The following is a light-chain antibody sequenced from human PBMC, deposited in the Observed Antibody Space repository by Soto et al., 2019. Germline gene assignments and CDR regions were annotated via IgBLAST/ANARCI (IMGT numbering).Light chain of an antibody. CDR3: QQDNSFPPIT. CDR1: QDTSNY. Sequence: DIQMRQSPSCLSASVGDRVTITCQSSQDTSNYLNWYQQKPGKAPKLLIYDASNLETGVPSRFSGSGSGTDFNLTISSLQPEDFATYYCQQDNSFPPITFGQGTRLEIK. CDR2: DAS. J-gene: IGKJ5*01. V-gene: IGKV1-33*01.